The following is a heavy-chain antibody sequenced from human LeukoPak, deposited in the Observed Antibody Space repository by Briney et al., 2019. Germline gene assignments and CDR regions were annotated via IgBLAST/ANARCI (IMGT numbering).Heavy chain of an antibody. CDR2: ISSSSGTI. CDR3: ARGFSGTYYYGSGSSDY. J-gene: IGHJ4*02. D-gene: IGHD3-10*01. Sequence: GGSLRLSCEASGFTFGSYSMNWVRQAPGKGLEWVSYISSSSGTIYYADSVRGRFTMSRDNAKNSLYLQMNSLGVEDTAVYFCARGFSGTYYYGSGSSDYWGQGTLVTVSS. CDR1: GFTFGSYS. V-gene: IGHV3-48*04.